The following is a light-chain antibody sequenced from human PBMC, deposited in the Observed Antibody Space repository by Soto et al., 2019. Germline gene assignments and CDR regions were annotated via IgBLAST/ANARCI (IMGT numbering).Light chain of an antibody. CDR3: QQWSRWPRET. CDR2: ETS. J-gene: IGKJ3*01. V-gene: IGKV3-11*01. CDR1: QSDNNY. Sequence: DIVLTQSPATLSLSPGERATLSCRASQSDNNYLDWYQQKPGQAPRLLIYETSNRAPGIPARFSGSGSGTDFTLTISSLEPEDFAVYFCQQWSRWPRETFGPGTKVDI.